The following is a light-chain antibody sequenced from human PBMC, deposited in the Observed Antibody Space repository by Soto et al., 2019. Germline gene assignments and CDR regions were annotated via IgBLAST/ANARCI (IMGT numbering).Light chain of an antibody. Sequence: QSVLTQPPSASGTPGQRVTISCSGSSSNIGSNTVNWYQQLPGTAPKLLIYSNNQPPSGVPDRFSGSKSGTSASLAISGLQFEDEAYYYCSVWDDSLNGLVFGGGTKLTVL. CDR3: SVWDDSLNGLV. CDR1: SSNIGSNT. CDR2: SNN. V-gene: IGLV1-44*01. J-gene: IGLJ2*01.